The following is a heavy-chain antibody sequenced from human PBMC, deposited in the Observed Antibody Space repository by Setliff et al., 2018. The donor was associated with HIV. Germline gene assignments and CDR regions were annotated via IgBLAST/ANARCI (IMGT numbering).Heavy chain of an antibody. Sequence: GGSLRLSCAASGFTFRNYPMHWVRQAPGKGPESVSAISSDGTTTYYADSVKGRFTISRDNSKNTLYLQMNSLRAEDTAVYFCARENLGASYYFDYWGQGTLVTVSS. D-gene: IGHD3-16*01. V-gene: IGHV3-64*04. J-gene: IGHJ4*02. CDR2: ISSDGTTT. CDR1: GFTFRNYP. CDR3: ARENLGASYYFDY.